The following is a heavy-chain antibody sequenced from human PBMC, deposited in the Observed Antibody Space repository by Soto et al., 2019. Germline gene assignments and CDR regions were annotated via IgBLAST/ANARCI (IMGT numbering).Heavy chain of an antibody. CDR2: IYYSGST. Sequence: QVQLQESGPGLVKPSQTLSLTCTVSGGSISSGDYYWSWLRQPPGKGLAWIGYIYYSGSTYYNPSLKSRVTISVDTSKNQFSLKLSSVTAADTAVYYCARAITMVRGAHQRYGMDVWGQGTTVTVSS. V-gene: IGHV4-30-4*01. D-gene: IGHD3-10*01. CDR1: GGSISSGDYY. J-gene: IGHJ6*02. CDR3: ARAITMVRGAHQRYGMDV.